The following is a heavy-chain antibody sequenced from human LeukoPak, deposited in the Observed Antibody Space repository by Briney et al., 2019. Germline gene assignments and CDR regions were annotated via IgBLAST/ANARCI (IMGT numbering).Heavy chain of an antibody. D-gene: IGHD1/OR15-1a*01. V-gene: IGHV3-74*01. CDR3: ARDWNNGAFDI. CDR1: GFTFSSYW. Sequence: GGSLRLSCAASGFTFSSYWMHWVRQAPGRGLVWVSRINSDGSSTSYADSVKGRFTISRDNAKNTLYLQMNSLRAEDTAVYYCARDWNNGAFDIWGQGTMVTVSS. CDR2: INSDGSST. J-gene: IGHJ3*02.